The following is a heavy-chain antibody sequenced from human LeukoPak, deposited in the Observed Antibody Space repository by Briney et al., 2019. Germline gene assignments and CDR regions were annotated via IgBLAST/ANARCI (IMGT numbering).Heavy chain of an antibody. V-gene: IGHV3-7*01. CDR2: IKEDGSET. CDR1: GFTFGRSW. Sequence: GGSLRLSCAASGFTFGRSWMDWVRQAPGKGLEWVAGIKEDGSETYYVDSAKGRFTISRDNAKSSLYLQMDRLRVEDTAIYYCSRSLNNWGQGTLVTVSS. J-gene: IGHJ4*02. CDR3: SRSLNN.